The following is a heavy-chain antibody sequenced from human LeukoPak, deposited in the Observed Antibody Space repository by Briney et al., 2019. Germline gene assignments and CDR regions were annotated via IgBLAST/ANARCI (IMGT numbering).Heavy chain of an antibody. V-gene: IGHV4-61*02. CDR1: GGSISSGNYY. D-gene: IGHD5-18*01. CDR2: IHTSGST. J-gene: IGHJ4*02. CDR3: ARDRDTAMPYYFDS. Sequence: PSQTLSLTCTVSGGSISSGNYYWSWIRQPAGKTLEWIGRIHTSGSTNYNPSLKSRVSISIDTSKNQFSLKLSSVTVADTAVYYCARDRDTAMPYYFDSWGQGTLVTVSS.